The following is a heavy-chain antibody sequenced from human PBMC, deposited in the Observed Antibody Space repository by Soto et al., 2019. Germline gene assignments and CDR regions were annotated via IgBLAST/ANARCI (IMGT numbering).Heavy chain of an antibody. J-gene: IGHJ5*02. Sequence: PSETLSLTCTVSGGSISSSSYYWGWIRQPPGKGLEWIGSIYYSGSTYYNPSLKSRVTISVDTSKNQFSLKLSSVTAADTAVYYCARQRYDFWSGHYTEPNWFDPWGQGTLVTVSS. D-gene: IGHD3-3*01. V-gene: IGHV4-39*01. CDR1: GGSISSSSYY. CDR3: ARQRYDFWSGHYTEPNWFDP. CDR2: IYYSGST.